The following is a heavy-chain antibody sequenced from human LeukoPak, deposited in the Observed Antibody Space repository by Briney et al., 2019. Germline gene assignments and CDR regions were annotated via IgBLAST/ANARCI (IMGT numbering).Heavy chain of an antibody. CDR2: INSDGSTT. Sequence: GGSLRLSCAASGFTFNTDWMHWVRQVPGKGLVWVSRINSDGSTTHYAASVKGRFTISRDNAKNTLYLQMNSLRAEDTAVYYCAREVAGKDIGVVPAGRRGSFYYMDVWGKGTTVTVSS. J-gene: IGHJ6*03. V-gene: IGHV3-74*01. CDR3: AREVAGKDIGVVPAGRRGSFYYMDV. D-gene: IGHD2-2*01. CDR1: GFTFNTDW.